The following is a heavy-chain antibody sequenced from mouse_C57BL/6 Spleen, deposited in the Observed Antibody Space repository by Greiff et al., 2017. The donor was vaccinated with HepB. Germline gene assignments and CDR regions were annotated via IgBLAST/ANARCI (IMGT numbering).Heavy chain of an antibody. CDR3: AREGYANYDAMDY. CDR1: GYTFTSYW. CDR2: INPSNGGT. Sequence: VQLKQPGTELVKPGASVKLSCKASGYTFTSYWMHWVKQRPGQGLEWIGNINPSNGGTNYNEKFKSKATLTVDKSSSTAYMQLSSLTSEDSAVYYCAREGYANYDAMDYWGQGTSVTVSS. V-gene: IGHV1-53*01. J-gene: IGHJ4*01. D-gene: IGHD2-1*01.